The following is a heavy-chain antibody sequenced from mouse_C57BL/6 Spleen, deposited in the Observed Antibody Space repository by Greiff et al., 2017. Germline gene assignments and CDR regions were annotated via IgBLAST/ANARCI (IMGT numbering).Heavy chain of an antibody. CDR1: GYAFTNYL. J-gene: IGHJ2*01. CDR3: ARGLRDY. D-gene: IGHD2-4*01. CDR2: INPGSGST. Sequence: VQLQQSGAELVRPGTSVKVSCKASGYAFTNYLIEWVKQRPGQGLEWIGVINPGSGSTNYNEKFKGKATLTADKSSSTAYMQLSSLTSEDSAVYFCARGLRDYWGKGTTLTVSS. V-gene: IGHV1-54*01.